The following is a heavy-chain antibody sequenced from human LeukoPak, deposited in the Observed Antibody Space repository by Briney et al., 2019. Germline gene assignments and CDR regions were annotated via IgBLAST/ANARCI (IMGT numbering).Heavy chain of an antibody. CDR3: ATTNFDS. CDR2: IYYSGST. J-gene: IGHJ4*02. Sequence: TSETLSLTCTVSGGSISSSSYYWGWIRQPPGKGLEWIGSIYYSGSTYYSPSLKSRVTISVDTSKNQFSLKLSSVTVADTAVYYCATTNFDSWGQGNLVTVSS. V-gene: IGHV4-39*01. CDR1: GGSISSSSYY.